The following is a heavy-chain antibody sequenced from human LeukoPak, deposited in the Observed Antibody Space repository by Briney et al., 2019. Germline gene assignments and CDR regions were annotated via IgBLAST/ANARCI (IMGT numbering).Heavy chain of an antibody. Sequence: RGESLKISCKGSGYSFTSYWIGWVRQMPGKGLEWMGIIYPGDSDTRYSPSFQGQVTISADKSISTAYLQWSSLKASDTAMYYCARSALRSSGWYPPDFDYWGQGTLVTVSS. CDR3: ARSALRSSGWYPPDFDY. J-gene: IGHJ4*02. CDR2: IYPGDSDT. D-gene: IGHD6-19*01. V-gene: IGHV5-51*01. CDR1: GYSFTSYW.